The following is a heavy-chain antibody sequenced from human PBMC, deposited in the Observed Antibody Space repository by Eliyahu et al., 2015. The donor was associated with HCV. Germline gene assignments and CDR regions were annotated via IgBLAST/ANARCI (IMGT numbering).Heavy chain of an antibody. CDR1: GXSLSTSGVG. J-gene: IGHJ5*02. D-gene: IGHD3-10*01. Sequence: QITLKESGPTLVKPTQTLTLTCTFSGXSLSTSGVGVGWXRXPPGKALEWXALIXWDDDKRXNXSLKSRLTITKDTSKNQVVLTMTNMDPVDTATYYCAPTRGGSGSILAFDPWGQGTLVTVSS. V-gene: IGHV2-5*02. CDR2: IXWDDDK. CDR3: APTRGGSGSILAFDP.